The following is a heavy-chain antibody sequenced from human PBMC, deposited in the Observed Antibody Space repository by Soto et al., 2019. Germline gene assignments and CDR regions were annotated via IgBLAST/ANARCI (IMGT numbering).Heavy chain of an antibody. D-gene: IGHD6-19*01. CDR3: ARTTWLDYAFDI. V-gene: IGHV6-1*01. CDR1: GDSVSSNSVA. CDR2: TYYTSKWYS. Sequence: PSQTLSLTCVISGDSVSSNSVAWNWIRQSPSRGLEWLGRTYYTSKWYSDYVGSVKSRIIINPDTSKNQFSLQLTSLTPEDTAVYYCARTTWLDYAFDIWGQGTMVTVSS. J-gene: IGHJ3*02.